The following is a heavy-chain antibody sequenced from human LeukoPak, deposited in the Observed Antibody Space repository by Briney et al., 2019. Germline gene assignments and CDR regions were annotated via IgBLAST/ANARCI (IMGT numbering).Heavy chain of an antibody. V-gene: IGHV3-48*04. CDR2: IGISSGNT. Sequence: GGSLRLSCTASGFPFINYSMNWVRQAPGKGLEWISHIGISSGNTKYADSVKGRFTISADNSKNSLYLQMNSLRVEDTAVYYCAREHNYAFDNWGQGTLVSVSS. CDR3: AREHNYAFDN. CDR1: GFPFINYS. D-gene: IGHD5-18*01. J-gene: IGHJ4*02.